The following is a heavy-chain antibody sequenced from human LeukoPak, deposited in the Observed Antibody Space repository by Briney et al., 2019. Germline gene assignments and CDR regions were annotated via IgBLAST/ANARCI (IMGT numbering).Heavy chain of an antibody. Sequence: SETLSLTCAVYGGSFSGYYWSWIRQPPGKGLEWIGEINHSGSTNYNPSLKSRVTISVDTSKNQFSLKLSSVTAADTAVYYCARGPRFGELFHPYYYYGMDVWGQGTTVTVSS. CDR1: GGSFSGYY. CDR3: ARGPRFGELFHPYYYYGMDV. V-gene: IGHV4-34*01. CDR2: INHSGST. D-gene: IGHD3-10*01. J-gene: IGHJ6*02.